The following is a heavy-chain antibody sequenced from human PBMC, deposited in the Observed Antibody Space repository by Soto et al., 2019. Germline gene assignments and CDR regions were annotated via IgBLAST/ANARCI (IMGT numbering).Heavy chain of an antibody. CDR2: IYYSGST. CDR1: GGSISSYY. Sequence: SETLSLTCTVSGGSISSYYWSWIRQPPGKGLEWIGYIYYSGSTNYNPSLKSRVTISVDTSKNQFSLKLSSATAADTAVYYCARYSRDGYTLNFDYWGQGTLVTVSS. V-gene: IGHV4-59*01. D-gene: IGHD1-26*01. CDR3: ARYSRDGYTLNFDY. J-gene: IGHJ4*02.